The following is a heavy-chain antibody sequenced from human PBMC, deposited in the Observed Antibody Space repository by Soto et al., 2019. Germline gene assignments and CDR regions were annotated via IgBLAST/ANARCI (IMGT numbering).Heavy chain of an antibody. Sequence: PSETLSLTCPVSVYSISIGNYWGWIRQPPGKRLEWIGSIYQSGSTYYNPSLRSRATISVDTSKNQFSLKLSSVTAADTAMYYCARVLGANSYYFECWGQGRLVSVSS. CDR3: ARVLGANSYYFEC. J-gene: IGHJ4*02. V-gene: IGHV4-38-2*02. D-gene: IGHD1-26*01. CDR1: VYSISIGNY. CDR2: IYQSGST.